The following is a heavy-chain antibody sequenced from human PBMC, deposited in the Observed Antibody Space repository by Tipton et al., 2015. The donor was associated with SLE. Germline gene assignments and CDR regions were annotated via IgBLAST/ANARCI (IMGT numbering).Heavy chain of an antibody. CDR3: ARGSYDLSPTGVSPNPRCFDY. J-gene: IGHJ4*02. CDR2: INHSGST. D-gene: IGHD3-3*01. V-gene: IGHV4-34*01. CDR1: DGSLSGYY. Sequence: LRLSCAVYDGSLSGYYWSWIRQSPGKGLEWIGEINHSGSTKYSSSLRSRVTISVDTFKNQFSLKLRSVTASDVAVYYCARGSYDLSPTGVSPNPRCFDYWGQGTLVTVSS.